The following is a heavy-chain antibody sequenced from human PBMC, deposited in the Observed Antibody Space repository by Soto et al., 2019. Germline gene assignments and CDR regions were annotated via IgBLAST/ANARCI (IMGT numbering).Heavy chain of an antibody. CDR1: GDTFSSYA. CDR3: AKDPTVVTPPDAFDI. J-gene: IGHJ3*02. V-gene: IGHV1-69*06. D-gene: IGHD2-21*02. CDR2: IIPIFGTA. Sequence: SVKVSCKASGDTFSSYAISWVRQAPGQGLEWMGGIIPIFGTANYAQKFQGRVTITADKSTSTAYMELSSLRSEDTAVYHCAKDPTVVTPPDAFDIWGQGTMVTVS.